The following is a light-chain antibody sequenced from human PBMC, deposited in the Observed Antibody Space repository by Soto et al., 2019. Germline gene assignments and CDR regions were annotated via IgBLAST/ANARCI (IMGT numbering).Light chain of an antibody. V-gene: IGLV2-14*01. CDR3: SSYTSKSSLI. J-gene: IGLJ2*01. Sequence: QSALTQPASVSGSPGQSITISCGGTRRDVGAYNLVFWYQQHPGRAPQLIIYEVRNRPSGISFRFSGSKSGNTASLTISGLQAEDEADYYCSSYTSKSSLIFGGGTKVTVL. CDR2: EVR. CDR1: RRDVGAYNL.